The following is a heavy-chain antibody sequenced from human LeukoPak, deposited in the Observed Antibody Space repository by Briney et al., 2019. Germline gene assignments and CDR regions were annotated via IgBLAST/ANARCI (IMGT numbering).Heavy chain of an antibody. D-gene: IGHD1-26*01. V-gene: IGHV4-30-4*01. J-gene: IGHJ4*02. CDR2: IYYSGST. Sequence: SETLSLTCTVSGGSISSGDYYWGWIRQAPGKGLEWIGYIYYSGSTYYNPSLKSRVTISVDTSKNQFSLKLSSVTAADTAVYYCATNSGTAYYFDYWGQGTLVTVSS. CDR1: GGSISSGDYY. CDR3: ATNSGTAYYFDY.